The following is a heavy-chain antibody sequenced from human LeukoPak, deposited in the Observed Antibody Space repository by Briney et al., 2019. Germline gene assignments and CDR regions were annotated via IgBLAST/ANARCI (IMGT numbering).Heavy chain of an antibody. V-gene: IGHV3-53*01. J-gene: IGHJ4*02. CDR2: IYTGGST. D-gene: IGHD5-18*01. Sequence: GGSLRLSCAASGFSITSHYMTWVRQAPGKGLEWVSVIYTGGSTYYTDSVKGRFTISRDIPKNTVYLQMDNLRAEDTALYHCARAAYSYGLAPWGQGNLVTVSS. CDR3: ARAAYSYGLAP. CDR1: GFSITSHY.